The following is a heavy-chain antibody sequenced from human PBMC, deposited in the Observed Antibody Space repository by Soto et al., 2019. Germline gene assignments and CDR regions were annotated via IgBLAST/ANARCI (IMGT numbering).Heavy chain of an antibody. Sequence: EVQLLESGGGLVQPGGSLRLSCAASGFTFTTYAMSWVRQAPGKGLEWVSAISGSGGITYYAHSVKGRFTISRDSSQNTLYLQMNSLRAEDTAVYYCAKDGAPRYCSRSSCHPAGAYWGQGTLVTVSS. J-gene: IGHJ4*02. D-gene: IGHD2-15*01. CDR1: GFTFTTYA. V-gene: IGHV3-23*01. CDR2: ISGSGGIT. CDR3: AKDGAPRYCSRSSCHPAGAY.